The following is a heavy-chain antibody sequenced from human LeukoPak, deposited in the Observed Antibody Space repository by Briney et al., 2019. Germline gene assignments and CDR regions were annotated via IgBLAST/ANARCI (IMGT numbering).Heavy chain of an antibody. D-gene: IGHD3-10*01. CDR3: ARDAAYYGSGSYFKD. CDR1: GGTFSSYA. CDR2: IIPILGIA. Sequence: SVKVSCKASGGTFSSYAISLVRQAPGQGLEWMGRIIPILGIANYAQKFQGRVTITADKSTSTAYMELSSLRSEDTAVYYCARDAAYYGSGSYFKDWGQGTLVTVSS. J-gene: IGHJ4*02. V-gene: IGHV1-69*04.